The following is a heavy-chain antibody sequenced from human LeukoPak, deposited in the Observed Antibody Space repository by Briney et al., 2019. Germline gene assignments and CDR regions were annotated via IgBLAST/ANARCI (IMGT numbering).Heavy chain of an antibody. CDR2: TYYGGTT. V-gene: IGHV4-59*08. J-gene: IGHJ4*02. CDR3: ARLGLYDGYTHDS. Sequence: SETLSLTCSVSGASVTGTYWSWVRQTPGKRLEWIAYTYYGGTTEYNPSLKGRATISVDTSKIHFSLDLRSVTAADTAVYFCARLGLYDGYTHDSWGQGTLVTVSS. CDR1: GASVTGTY. D-gene: IGHD5-24*01.